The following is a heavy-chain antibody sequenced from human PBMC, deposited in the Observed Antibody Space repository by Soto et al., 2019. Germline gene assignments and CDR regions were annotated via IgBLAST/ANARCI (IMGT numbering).Heavy chain of an antibody. D-gene: IGHD3-10*01. CDR3: ASGESFQLLAHY. CDR2: INAGNGNT. CDR1: GYTFTSYA. J-gene: IGHJ4*02. Sequence: QVQLVQSGAEVKKPGASVKVSCKASGYTFTSYAMHWVRQAPGQRLEWMGWINAGNGNTKYSQKFQGRVTITRDTTASTAYMELSSLGSEDTAVYYCASGESFQLLAHYWGQGTLVTVSS. V-gene: IGHV1-3*01.